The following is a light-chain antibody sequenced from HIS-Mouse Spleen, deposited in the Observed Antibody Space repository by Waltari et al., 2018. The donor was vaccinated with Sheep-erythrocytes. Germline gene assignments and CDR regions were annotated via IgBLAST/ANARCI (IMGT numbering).Light chain of an antibody. CDR2: DVS. V-gene: IGLV2-11*01. J-gene: IGLJ1*01. Sequence: QSALTQPRSVSVSPGQSVPISCTGTSSHVGGYNYVSWYQQHPGKAPKLMIYDVSKRPSGVPDRFSGSKSGNTASLTISGLQAEDEADYYCCSYAGSYNHVFATGTKVTVL. CDR1: SSHVGGYNY. CDR3: CSYAGSYNHV.